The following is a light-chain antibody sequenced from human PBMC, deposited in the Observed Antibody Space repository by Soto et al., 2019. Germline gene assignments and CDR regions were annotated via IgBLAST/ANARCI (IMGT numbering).Light chain of an antibody. Sequence: QSVLTQPPSVSAAPGQKVTISCSGSSSNIGSYSVSWYHQLPGTAPKLLIYENDKRPSGISDRFTGSKSGTSATLGITGLQTGDEADYYCGTWDSSLSAGVFGGGTKLTVL. V-gene: IGLV1-51*01. CDR3: GTWDSSLSAGV. J-gene: IGLJ2*01. CDR2: END. CDR1: SSNIGSYS.